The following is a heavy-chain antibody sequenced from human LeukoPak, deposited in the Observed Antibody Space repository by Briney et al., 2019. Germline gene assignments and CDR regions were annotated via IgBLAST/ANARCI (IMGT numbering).Heavy chain of an antibody. V-gene: IGHV3-13*01. J-gene: IGHJ4*02. CDR1: GFTFSTSD. CDR3: ARESGSVTSEVDFDS. D-gene: IGHD4-17*01. Sequence: GGSLRLSCAASGFTFSTSDMHWVRRVTGKALEWVSAIGTGGDTYYPGSVKGRFTISRDNAENSLYLQMSSLRAEDTAVYYCARESGSVTSEVDFDSWGQGTPVTASS. CDR2: IGTGGDT.